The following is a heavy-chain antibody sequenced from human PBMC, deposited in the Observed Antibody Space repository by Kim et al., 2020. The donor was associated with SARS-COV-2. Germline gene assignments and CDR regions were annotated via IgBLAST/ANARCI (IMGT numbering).Heavy chain of an antibody. D-gene: IGHD5-18*01. Sequence: ADSVKGRFTISRDNAKNSLYLQMNSLRAEDTALYYCAKDRGTAMVTPFDYWGQGTLVTVSS. V-gene: IGHV3-9*01. CDR3: AKDRGTAMVTPFDY. J-gene: IGHJ4*02.